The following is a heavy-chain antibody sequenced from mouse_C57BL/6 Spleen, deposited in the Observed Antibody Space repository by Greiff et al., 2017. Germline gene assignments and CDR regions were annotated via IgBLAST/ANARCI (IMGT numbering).Heavy chain of an antibody. CDR1: GYTFTSYW. CDR2: IDSSDSYT. Sequence: QVQLKQPGAELVMPGASVKLSCKASGYTFTSYWMHWVKQRPGQGLEWIGEIDSSDSYTNYNQKFKGKSTLTVDKSSSTAYMQLSSLTSEDSAVYYWAITGTNYFDYWGQGTTLTVSS. CDR3: AITGTNYFDY. V-gene: IGHV1-69*01. J-gene: IGHJ2*01. D-gene: IGHD4-1*01.